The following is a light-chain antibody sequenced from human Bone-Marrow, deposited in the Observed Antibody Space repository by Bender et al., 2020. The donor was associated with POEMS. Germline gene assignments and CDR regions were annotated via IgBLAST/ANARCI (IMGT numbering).Light chain of an antibody. CDR1: SSNIGRNS. J-gene: IGLJ2*01. V-gene: IGLV1-51*01. CDR2: DDN. CDR3: CTYAGSRASVV. Sequence: QSVLTQPPSVSAAPGQKVTISCSGSSSNIGRNSVSWYQHLPGTAPKLLIYDDNERPSGIPDRFSGSKSDTSATLGITGLQTGDEADYYCCTYAGSRASVVFGGGTKLTVL.